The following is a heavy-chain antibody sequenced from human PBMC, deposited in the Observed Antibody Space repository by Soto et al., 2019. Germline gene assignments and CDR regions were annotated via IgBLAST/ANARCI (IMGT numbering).Heavy chain of an antibody. D-gene: IGHD1-26*01. CDR1: GYSFTSYW. V-gene: IGHV5-10-1*01. CDR2: IDPSDSYT. J-gene: IGHJ4*02. CDR3: ARHHSESGSPPD. Sequence: LKISCKGSGYSFTSYWISWVRQMPGKGLEWMGRIDPSDSYTNYSPSFQGHVTISADKSISTAYLQWSSLKASDTAMYYCARHHSESGSPPDWGQGTLVTVSS.